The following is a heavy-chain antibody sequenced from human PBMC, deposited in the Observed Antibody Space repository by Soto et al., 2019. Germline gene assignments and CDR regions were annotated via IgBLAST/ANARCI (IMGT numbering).Heavy chain of an antibody. CDR3: GRDLSGRADV. CDR1: EFTFSSYW. J-gene: IGHJ6*02. V-gene: IGHV3-74*01. Sequence: GGSLRLSCVASEFTFSSYWMHWVRQVPGKGLVWVSRLNEDGSFTSYADSVKGRFTIFRDNAKKTLYLEMNSLRAEDSAVYYCGRDLSGRADVWGQGTTVTVSS. CDR2: LNEDGSFT. D-gene: IGHD3-10*01.